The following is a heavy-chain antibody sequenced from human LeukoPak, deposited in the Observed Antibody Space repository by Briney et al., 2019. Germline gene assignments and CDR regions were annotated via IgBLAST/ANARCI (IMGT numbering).Heavy chain of an antibody. Sequence: PGGSLRLSCAASGFTLSSYGMHWVRQAPGKGLDWVAVISYDEYNKYYADSVEGRFTISRDNSKNTLYLQMNSLGHEDTAVYYCAKDLHVRGVMTPDYWGQGTLVTVSS. CDR2: ISYDEYNK. CDR1: GFTLSSYG. V-gene: IGHV3-30*18. CDR3: AKDLHVRGVMTPDY. D-gene: IGHD3-10*01. J-gene: IGHJ4*02.